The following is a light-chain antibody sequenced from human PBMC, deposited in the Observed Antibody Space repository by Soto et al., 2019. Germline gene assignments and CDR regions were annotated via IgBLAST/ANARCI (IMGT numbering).Light chain of an antibody. CDR2: DAS. CDR1: QSISSN. V-gene: IGKV3-15*01. Sequence: EIVMTQSPATLSVSLGERATLSCRASQSISSNLACYQQKPGQAPRLLIYDASTRATGIPARFSGSGSGTDFTLTISSLQAEDFAVYYRQQYNNWWTFGQGTKVDIK. J-gene: IGKJ1*01. CDR3: QQYNNWWT.